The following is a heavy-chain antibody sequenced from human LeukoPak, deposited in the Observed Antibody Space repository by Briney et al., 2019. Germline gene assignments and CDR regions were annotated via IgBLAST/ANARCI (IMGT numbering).Heavy chain of an antibody. D-gene: IGHD1-7*01. J-gene: IGHJ3*02. CDR2: ISYSGSA. CDR3: ARVGYNWNLWFNT. CDR1: GGSLSNYY. Sequence: PSETLSLTCTVSGGSLSNYYWTWIRQPPGKGLEWIGYISYSGSANYNPSLKSRLTISVGSSKNRFFLNLSSVTAADTAVYYCARVGYNWNLWFNTWGQGTKVTVSS. V-gene: IGHV4-59*01.